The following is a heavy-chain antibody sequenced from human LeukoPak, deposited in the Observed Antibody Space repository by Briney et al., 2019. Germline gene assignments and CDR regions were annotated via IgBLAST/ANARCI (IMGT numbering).Heavy chain of an antibody. V-gene: IGHV3-23*01. J-gene: IGHJ4*02. CDR1: GFTFSTYW. D-gene: IGHD3-22*01. Sequence: GGSLRLSCSASGFTFSTYWMSWVRQAPGKGLEWVSAISGSGGSTYYADSVKGRFTISRDNSKNTLYLQMNSLRAEDTAVYYCAKKMIVVVTNEDYWGQGTLVTVSS. CDR3: AKKMIVVVTNEDY. CDR2: ISGSGGST.